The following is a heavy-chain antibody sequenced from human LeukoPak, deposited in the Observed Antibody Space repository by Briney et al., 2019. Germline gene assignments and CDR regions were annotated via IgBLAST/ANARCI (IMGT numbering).Heavy chain of an antibody. D-gene: IGHD2-8*01. V-gene: IGHV1-69*05. CDR2: IIPIFGTA. CDR3: ARAPIVLYYMGV. CDR1: GGTFSSYA. Sequence: ASVKVSCKASGGTFSSYAISWVRQAPGQGLEWMGGIIPIFGTANYAQKFQGRVTITTDESTSTAYMELSSLRSEDTAVYYCARAPIVLYYMGVWGKGTTVTVSS. J-gene: IGHJ6*03.